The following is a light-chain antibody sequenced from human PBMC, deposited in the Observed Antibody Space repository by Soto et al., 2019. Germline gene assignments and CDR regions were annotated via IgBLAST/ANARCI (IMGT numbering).Light chain of an antibody. CDR3: NSYAGHNRDV. CDR1: SSDVGGYNY. J-gene: IGLJ1*01. CDR2: EVT. V-gene: IGLV2-8*01. Sequence: QSALTQPPSASGSPGQSVTISCTGTSSDVGGYNYVSWFQQHPGKAPKLLIYEVTRRPSGVPNRFSGSKSGNTASLTVSGLQAEDEADYYCNSYAGHNRDVFGTGTKLTVL.